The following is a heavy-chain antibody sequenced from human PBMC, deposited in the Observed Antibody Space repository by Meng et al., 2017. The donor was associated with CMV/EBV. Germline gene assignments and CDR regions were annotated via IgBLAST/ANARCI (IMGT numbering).Heavy chain of an antibody. CDR2: ISSSSSYI. CDR3: ARDKVTGLWELLSYYYGMDV. D-gene: IGHD1-26*01. V-gene: IGHV3-21*01. CDR1: GFTFSSYS. Sequence: SCAASGFTFSSYSMNWVRQAPGKGLEWVSSISSSSSYIYYADSVKGRFTISRDNAKNSLYLQMNSLRAEDTAVYYCARDKVTGLWELLSYYYGMDVWGQGTTVTVSS. J-gene: IGHJ6*02.